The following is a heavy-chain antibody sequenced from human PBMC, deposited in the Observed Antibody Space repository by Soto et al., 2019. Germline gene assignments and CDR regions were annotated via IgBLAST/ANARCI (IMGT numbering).Heavy chain of an antibody. V-gene: IGHV4-59*01. D-gene: IGHD3-10*01. CDR1: GGSISSYY. J-gene: IGHJ6*02. CDR2: IYYSGST. Sequence: LSLTCTVSGGSISSYYWSWIRQPPGKGLEWIGYIYYSGSTNYNPSLKSRVTISVDTSKNQFSLKLSSVTAADTAVYYCARDGGIKPTKPWGGSGPDYYYGMDVWCQGTTVTVSS. CDR3: ARDGGIKPTKPWGGSGPDYYYGMDV.